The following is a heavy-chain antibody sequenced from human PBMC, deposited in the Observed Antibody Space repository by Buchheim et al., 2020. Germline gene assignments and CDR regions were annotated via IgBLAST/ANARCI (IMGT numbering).Heavy chain of an antibody. D-gene: IGHD6-6*01. Sequence: QVQLVESGGGVVQPGRSLRLSCAASGFTFSSYGMHWVRQAPGKGLEWVAVIWYDGSNKYYADSVKGRFTISRDNSKNMVYLKMSSLRAEDTAVYYCASEYSSSSRAPNYWGQGTL. J-gene: IGHJ4*02. CDR1: GFTFSSYG. V-gene: IGHV3-33*01. CDR2: IWYDGSNK. CDR3: ASEYSSSSRAPNY.